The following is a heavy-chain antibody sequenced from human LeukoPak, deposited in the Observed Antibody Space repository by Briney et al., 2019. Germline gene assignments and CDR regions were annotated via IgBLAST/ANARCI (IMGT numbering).Heavy chain of an antibody. D-gene: IGHD2-2*01. V-gene: IGHV1-69*05. CDR1: GGSFSSSI. J-gene: IGHJ5*02. Sequence: SVKVSCKASGGSFSSSIIGWVRQAPGQGLEWMGGIVPIFGKTKYAQKFQGRVTITTDESSSTAYMELSSLRSDGTAIYYCARVWGIPAPISWFDPWGQGTFVTVSS. CDR3: ARVWGIPAPISWFDP. CDR2: IVPIFGKT.